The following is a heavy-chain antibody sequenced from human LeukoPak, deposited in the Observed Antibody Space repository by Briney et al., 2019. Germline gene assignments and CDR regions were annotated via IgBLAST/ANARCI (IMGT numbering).Heavy chain of an antibody. D-gene: IGHD4-11*01. CDR2: INPQNGAT. V-gene: IGHV1-2*02. Sequence: ASVKVSCKASGYTLIDHYMHWLRWAPGQGLEWMGWINPQNGATVYAKKFQGRVTMTRDTPVSTLYMELRNLRSDDTGVYYCAKEGYSNGPDPWGPGSLVTVSS. CDR1: GYTLIDHY. J-gene: IGHJ5*02. CDR3: AKEGYSNGPDP.